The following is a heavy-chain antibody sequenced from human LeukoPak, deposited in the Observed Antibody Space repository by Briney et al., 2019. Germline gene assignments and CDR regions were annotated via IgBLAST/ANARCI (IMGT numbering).Heavy chain of an antibody. J-gene: IGHJ4*02. V-gene: IGHV3-21*01. D-gene: IGHD6-6*01. CDR2: ISSSGSYI. CDR3: ARSIADPYFDY. CDR1: GFTFSSYS. Sequence: GGSLRLSCAASGFTFSSYSMNWVRQAPGKGLEWVSSISSSGSYIYYADSVKGRFTISRDNAKNSLYLQMNSLRAEDTAVYYCARSIADPYFDYWGQGTLVTVSS.